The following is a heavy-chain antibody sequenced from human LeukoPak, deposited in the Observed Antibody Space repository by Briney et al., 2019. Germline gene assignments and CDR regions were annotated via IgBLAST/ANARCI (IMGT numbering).Heavy chain of an antibody. Sequence: SETLSLTCAVYGGSFSGYYWGWIRQPPGKGLEWIGEINHSGSTNYNPSLKSRVTISVDTSKNQFSLKLSSVTAADTAVYYCARVSRGITGTTIGGRDYYYYYMDVWGKGTTVTVSS. V-gene: IGHV4-34*01. CDR3: ARVSRGITGTTIGGRDYYYYYMDV. D-gene: IGHD1-7*01. CDR2: INHSGST. J-gene: IGHJ6*03. CDR1: GGSFSGYY.